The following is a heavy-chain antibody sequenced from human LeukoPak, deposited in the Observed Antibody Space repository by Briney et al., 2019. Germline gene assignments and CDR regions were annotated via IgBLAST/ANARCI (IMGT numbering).Heavy chain of an antibody. CDR2: IYYSGST. D-gene: IGHD2-2*02. CDR3: ASLSLGYCSSTSCYTNLYYYYGMDV. CDR1: GGSISSGGYY. Sequence: PSETLSLTCTVSGGSISSGGYYWCWIRQHPGKGLEWIGYIYYSGSTYYNPSLKSRVTISVDTSKNQFSLKLSSVTAADTAVYYCASLSLGYCSSTSCYTNLYYYYGMDVWGQGTTVTVSS. J-gene: IGHJ6*02. V-gene: IGHV4-31*03.